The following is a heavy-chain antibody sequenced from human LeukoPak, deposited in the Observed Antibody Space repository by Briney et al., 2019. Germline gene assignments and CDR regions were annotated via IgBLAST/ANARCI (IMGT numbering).Heavy chain of an antibody. V-gene: IGHV3-33*01. CDR2: IWYDGSNK. Sequence: GRSLRLSCAASGFTFSSYGMHWVRQAPGKGLEWVAGIWYDGSNKYYADSVKGRFTISRDNSKNTLYLQMNSLRAEDTAVYYCARPRIAAAYYYYYGMDVWGQGTTVTVSS. D-gene: IGHD6-13*01. CDR3: ARPRIAAAYYYYYGMDV. CDR1: GFTFSSYG. J-gene: IGHJ6*02.